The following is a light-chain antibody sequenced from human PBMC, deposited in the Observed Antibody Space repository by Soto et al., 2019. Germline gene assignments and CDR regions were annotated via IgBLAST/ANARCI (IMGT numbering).Light chain of an antibody. Sequence: DIQMTQSPSSLSASVGDRVTITCRSSQTISTFLHWFQQKPGKAPNLLIYDASSLQSGVPSRFSGSGSGTDFTLTISSLQPEDFATYSCQHSHTAPVTFGGGTKVDIK. CDR3: QHSHTAPVT. CDR1: QTISTF. CDR2: DAS. V-gene: IGKV1-39*01. J-gene: IGKJ4*01.